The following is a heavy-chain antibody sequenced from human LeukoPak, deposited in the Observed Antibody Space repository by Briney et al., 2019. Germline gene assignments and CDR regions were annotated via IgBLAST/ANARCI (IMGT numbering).Heavy chain of an antibody. J-gene: IGHJ6*02. V-gene: IGHV3-7*03. CDR3: ARNNGMDV. CDR1: GFTLSNHW. Sequence: GALRLSCAASGFTLSNHWMTWVRQVPGRGPEWVANVNRDGSETYYLDSVKGRFTISKDNAKNSLYLQMNSLRAEDTALYHCARNNGMDVWGQGTTVIVSS. CDR2: VNRDGSET.